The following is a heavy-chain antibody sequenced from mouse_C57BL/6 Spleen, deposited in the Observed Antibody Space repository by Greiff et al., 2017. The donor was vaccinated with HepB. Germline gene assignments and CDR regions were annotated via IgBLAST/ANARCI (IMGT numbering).Heavy chain of an antibody. Sequence: EVKLEESGGGLVKPGGSLKLSCAASGFTFSDYGMHWVRQAPEKGLEWVAYISSGSSTIYYADTVKGRFTISRDNAKNTLFLQMSSLRSEDTAMYYCARGDYYGSSHDYWGQGTTLTVSS. V-gene: IGHV5-17*01. CDR2: ISSGSSTI. D-gene: IGHD1-1*01. CDR1: GFTFSDYG. CDR3: ARGDYYGSSHDY. J-gene: IGHJ2*01.